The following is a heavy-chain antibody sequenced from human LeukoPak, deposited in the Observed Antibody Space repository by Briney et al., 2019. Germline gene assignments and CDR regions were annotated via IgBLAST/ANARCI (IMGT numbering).Heavy chain of an antibody. CDR2: INPNSGGT. J-gene: IGHJ6*02. Sequence: GASVTVSCKASGYTFACYYMHWVRQAPGQGLEWMGWINPNSGGTNYAQKFQGRVTMTSDTSISTAYMELSRLRSDDTAVYYCARGTGPSLGGYYYYYYGMDVWGQGTTVTVSS. CDR3: ARGTGPSLGGYYYYYYGMDV. V-gene: IGHV1-2*02. D-gene: IGHD3-10*01. CDR1: GYTFACYY.